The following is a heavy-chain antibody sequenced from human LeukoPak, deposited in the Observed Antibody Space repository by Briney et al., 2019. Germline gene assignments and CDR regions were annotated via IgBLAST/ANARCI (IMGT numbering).Heavy chain of an antibody. CDR1: GFTFDDCG. D-gene: IGHD3-22*01. V-gene: IGHV3-20*04. CDR3: ARDLSDSSGYYFFDY. CDR2: INWNGGST. Sequence: GGSLRLSCAASGFTFDDCGMSWVRHAPGKGLEWVPGINWNGGSTGYADSVKGRFTISRDNAKNSLYLQMNSLRAEDTALYYCARDLSDSSGYYFFDYWGQGTLVTVSS. J-gene: IGHJ4*02.